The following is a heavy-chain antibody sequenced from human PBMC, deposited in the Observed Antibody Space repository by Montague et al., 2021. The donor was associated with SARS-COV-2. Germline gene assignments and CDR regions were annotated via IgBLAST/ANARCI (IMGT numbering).Heavy chain of an antibody. D-gene: IGHD6-13*01. Sequence: SETLSLTCTVSSGSISSYYWSWIRQPPGKGLEWIGYVYYSGSTNYNPSLKSRVPISVDTSKNQFSLKLSSVTAADTAVYYCARGAVYSGICYLAFEIWGQGTMVTVSS. CDR3: ARGAVYSGICYLAFEI. CDR1: SGSISSYY. J-gene: IGHJ3*02. V-gene: IGHV4-59*01. CDR2: VYYSGST.